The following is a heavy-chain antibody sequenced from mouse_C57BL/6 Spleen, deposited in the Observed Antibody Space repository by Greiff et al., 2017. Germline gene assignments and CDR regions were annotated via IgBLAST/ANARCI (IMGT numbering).Heavy chain of an antibody. CDR3: AREGDDYDGGPYFDY. V-gene: IGHV3-6*01. D-gene: IGHD2-4*01. CDR1: GYSITSGYY. CDR2: ISYDGSN. J-gene: IGHJ2*01. Sequence: EVHLVESGPGLVKPSQSLSLTCSVTGYSITSGYYWNWIRQFPGNKLEWMGYISYDGSNNYNPSLKNRISITRDTSKNQFFLKLNSVTTEDTATYYCAREGDDYDGGPYFDYWGQGTTLTVSS.